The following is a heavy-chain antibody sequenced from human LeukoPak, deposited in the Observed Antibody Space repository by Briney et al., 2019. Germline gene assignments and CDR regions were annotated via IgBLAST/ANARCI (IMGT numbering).Heavy chain of an antibody. CDR2: INPSGGST. CDR3: AGAGPKDAFDI. J-gene: IGHJ3*02. Sequence: ASVKVSCKASGYTFTSYYMHWVRQAPGQGLEWMGIINPSGGSTSYARKFQGRLTMTRDTSTSTVYMEVSSLRSEDTAVYYCAGAGPKDAFDIWGQGTMVTVSS. D-gene: IGHD6-19*01. CDR1: GYTFTSYY. V-gene: IGHV1-46*01.